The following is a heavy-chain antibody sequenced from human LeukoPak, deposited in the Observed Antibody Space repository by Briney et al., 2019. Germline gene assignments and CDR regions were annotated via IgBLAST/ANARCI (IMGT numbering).Heavy chain of an antibody. CDR3: ARDTFRDFWSGFNY. V-gene: IGHV3-74*01. J-gene: IGHJ4*02. Sequence: PGGSLRLSCAASGFTFSSYWMHWVRQAPGKGLVWVSHINSDGSSTSYADSVKGRLTISRDNAKNTLYLQMNSLRAEDTAVYYCARDTFRDFWSGFNYWGQGTLVTVSS. CDR2: INSDGSST. D-gene: IGHD3-3*01. CDR1: GFTFSSYW.